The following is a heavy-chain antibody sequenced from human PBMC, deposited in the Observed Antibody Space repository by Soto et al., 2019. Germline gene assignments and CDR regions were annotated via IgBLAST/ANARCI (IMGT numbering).Heavy chain of an antibody. Sequence: QVQLVESGGGVVQPGRSLRLSCAASGFTFSSYAMHWVRQAPGKGLEWVAVISYDGSNKYYADSVKGRFTISRDNSKNTLYLQMNSLRAEDTAVYYCAREGRAGGYAFDIWGQGTMVTVSS. J-gene: IGHJ3*02. V-gene: IGHV3-30-3*01. CDR3: AREGRAGGYAFDI. CDR2: ISYDGSNK. CDR1: GFTFSSYA. D-gene: IGHD3-10*01.